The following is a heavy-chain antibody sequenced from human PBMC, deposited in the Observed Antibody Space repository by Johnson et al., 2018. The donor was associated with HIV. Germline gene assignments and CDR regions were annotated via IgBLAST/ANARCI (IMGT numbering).Heavy chain of an antibody. Sequence: VQLVESGGGVVQPGRSLRLSCAASGFTFSSYGMHWVRQAPGKGLEWVAVISYDGSNKYYADSVKGRVTISRDNSKNTLYLQMNSLRAEDTAMYYCAKDNLKRTRGSDAFDIWGQGTRVTVSS. CDR1: GFTFSSYG. D-gene: IGHD2-15*01. CDR2: ISYDGSNK. CDR3: AKDNLKRTRGSDAFDI. V-gene: IGHV3-30*18. J-gene: IGHJ3*02.